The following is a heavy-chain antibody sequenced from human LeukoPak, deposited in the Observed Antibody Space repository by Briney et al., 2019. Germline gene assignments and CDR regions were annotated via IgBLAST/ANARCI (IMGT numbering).Heavy chain of an antibody. Sequence: LXLSCATSGFIFSRYWMSWVRQAPGKGLEWVANINQDESEKNYVDSVKGRFTISRDNAKNSLDLQMNSLRAEDTAVYYCARYGNGEWLAHYAFDVWGQGTMVTVSS. D-gene: IGHD6-19*01. CDR2: INQDESEK. J-gene: IGHJ3*01. V-gene: IGHV3-7*01. CDR1: GFIFSRYW. CDR3: ARYGNGEWLAHYAFDV.